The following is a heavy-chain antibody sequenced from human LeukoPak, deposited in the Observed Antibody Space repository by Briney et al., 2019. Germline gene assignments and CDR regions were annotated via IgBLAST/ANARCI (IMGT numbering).Heavy chain of an antibody. J-gene: IGHJ6*02. CDR2: INHSGST. CDR3: AARPSYYYGMDV. Sequence: PSETLSLTCAVYGGSFSGYYWSWIRQPPGKGLEWIGEINHSGSTNYNPSLKSQVTISVDTSKNQFSLKLSSVTAADTAVYYCAARPSYYYGMDVWGQGTTVTVSS. D-gene: IGHD6-6*01. V-gene: IGHV4-34*01. CDR1: GGSFSGYY.